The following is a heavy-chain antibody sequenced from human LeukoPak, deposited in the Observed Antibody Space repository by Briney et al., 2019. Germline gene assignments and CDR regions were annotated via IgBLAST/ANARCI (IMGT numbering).Heavy chain of an antibody. J-gene: IGHJ4*02. CDR1: GFTFSSYA. D-gene: IGHD2-21*01. CDR2: IWYDGSNK. V-gene: IGHV3-33*08. CDR3: ARAPTGGGDDYFDY. Sequence: GGSLRLSCAASGFTFSSYAMSWVRQAPGKGLEWVAVIWYDGSNKYYADSVKGRFTISRDNSKNTLYLQMNSLRAEDTAVYYCARAPTGGGDDYFDYWGQGTLVTVSS.